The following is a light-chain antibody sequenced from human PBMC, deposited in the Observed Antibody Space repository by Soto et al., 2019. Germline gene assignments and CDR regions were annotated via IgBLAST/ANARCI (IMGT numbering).Light chain of an antibody. Sequence: EIVLTQSPGTLSLSPGERATLSCRASQSVRNNYLAWYQQRPGQAPRLLIYGASSRATGIPDRFSGSGSGADFILTISRLEPEDLAVYYCQQYGSSPRTFGQGTKVEIK. CDR1: QSVRNNY. J-gene: IGKJ1*01. CDR3: QQYGSSPRT. CDR2: GAS. V-gene: IGKV3-20*01.